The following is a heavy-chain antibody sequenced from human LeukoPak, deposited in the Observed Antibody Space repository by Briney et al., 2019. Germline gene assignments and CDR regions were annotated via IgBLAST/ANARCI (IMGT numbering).Heavy chain of an antibody. CDR3: ARVTTGSTTLDS. J-gene: IGHJ5*01. CDR2: IYYSGST. CDR1: GGSISSSGYY. Sequence: SETLSLTCTVSGGSISSSGYYWGWLRQPPGKGLEWIGSIYYSGSTYYNPSLKSRVTISRDTSKNQFSLKLKSVTAADTAVFYCARVTTGSTTLDSWGQGILVTVSS. D-gene: IGHD1-1*01. V-gene: IGHV4-39*01.